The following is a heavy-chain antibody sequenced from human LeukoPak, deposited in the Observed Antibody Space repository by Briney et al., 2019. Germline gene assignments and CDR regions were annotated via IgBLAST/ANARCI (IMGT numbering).Heavy chain of an antibody. CDR2: INHSGST. D-gene: IGHD6-19*01. CDR3: ARGGLVRRFDP. J-gene: IGHJ5*02. CDR1: GGSFSGYY. V-gene: IGHV4-34*01. Sequence: SETLSLTCAVYGGSFSGYYWSWIRQPPGKGLEWIGEINHSGSTNYNPSLKSRVTISVDTSKNQFSLKLSSVTAADTAVYYCARGGLVRRFDPWGQGTLVTVSS.